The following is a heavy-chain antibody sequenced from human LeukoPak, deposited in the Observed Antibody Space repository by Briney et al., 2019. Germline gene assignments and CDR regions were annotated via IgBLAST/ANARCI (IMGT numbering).Heavy chain of an antibody. J-gene: IGHJ3*02. CDR3: ARVKDDNNYDRAFDI. CDR1: GGSMRTYY. CDR2: VYYDGNN. Sequence: PSETLSLTCPFSGGSMRTYYWSWIPQPPGEGPEWIGYVYYDGNNDYNPSLKSRVTTSIDTSKKQFSLKLTSVTAADTAVYYCARVKDDNNYDRAFDIWGQGTMVTVSS. D-gene: IGHD5-24*01. V-gene: IGHV4-59*01.